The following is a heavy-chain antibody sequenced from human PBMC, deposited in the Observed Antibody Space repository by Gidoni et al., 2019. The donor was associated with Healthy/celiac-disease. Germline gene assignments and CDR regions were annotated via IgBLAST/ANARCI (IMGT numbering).Heavy chain of an antibody. Sequence: QLQLQESGSGLVKPSQNLFPTCAVSGGSISSGGYSWSWSRQPPGKGLEWIGYIYHSGSTYYNPSLKSRVTISVDRSKNQFSLKLSSVTAADTAVYYCARDLGYCSSTSCYMWFDPWGQGTLVTVSS. V-gene: IGHV4-30-2*01. D-gene: IGHD2-2*02. J-gene: IGHJ5*02. CDR3: ARDLGYCSSTSCYMWFDP. CDR2: IYHSGST. CDR1: GGSISSGGYS.